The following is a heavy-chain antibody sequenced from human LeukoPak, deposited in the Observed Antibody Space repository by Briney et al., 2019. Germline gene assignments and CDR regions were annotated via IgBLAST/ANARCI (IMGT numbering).Heavy chain of an antibody. CDR3: ARHIPSVLRYFDWLLYPDAFDI. Sequence: PSETLSLTCTVSGGSISSYYWSWIRQPPGKGLEWIGYIYYSGSTNYNPSLKSRVTISVDTSKNQFSLKLSSVTAADTAVYYCARHIPSVLRYFDWLLYPDAFDIWGQGTMVTVSS. D-gene: IGHD3-9*01. CDR1: GGSISSYY. V-gene: IGHV4-59*08. J-gene: IGHJ3*02. CDR2: IYYSGST.